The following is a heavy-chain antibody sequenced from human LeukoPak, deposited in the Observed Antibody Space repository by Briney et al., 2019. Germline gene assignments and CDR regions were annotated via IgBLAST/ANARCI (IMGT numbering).Heavy chain of an antibody. D-gene: IGHD4-17*01. CDR1: GYTFTSNG. V-gene: IGHV1-18*01. CDR3: AREPTRIYGDYTFDY. J-gene: IGHJ4*02. CDR2: ISPYNGNT. Sequence: ASVKVSCKASGYTFTSNGISWVRQAPGQGLEWMGWISPYNGNTNYAQKFQGRVTMTADTSTSTAYMELRSLRSDDTAVYYCAREPTRIYGDYTFDYWGQGTLVTVSS.